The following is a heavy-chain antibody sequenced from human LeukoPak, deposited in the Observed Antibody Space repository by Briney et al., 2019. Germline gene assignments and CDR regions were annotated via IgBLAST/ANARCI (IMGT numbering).Heavy chain of an antibody. Sequence: GGSLRLSCAASGFTFSSYAMSWVRQAPGKGLEWVSYISSSGSTIYYADSVKGRFTISRDNAKNSLYLQMDSLRAEDTAVYYCARDFYGSGSYLYWGQGTLVTVSS. CDR3: ARDFYGSGSYLY. V-gene: IGHV3-48*04. D-gene: IGHD3-10*01. J-gene: IGHJ4*02. CDR2: ISSSGSTI. CDR1: GFTFSSYA.